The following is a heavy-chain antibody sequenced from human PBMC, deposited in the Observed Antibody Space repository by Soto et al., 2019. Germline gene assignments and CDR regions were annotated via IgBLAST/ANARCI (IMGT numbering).Heavy chain of an antibody. V-gene: IGHV3-48*03. D-gene: IGHD3-3*01. J-gene: IGHJ4*02. CDR2: ISDSGRTV. CDR1: GFTFSNHE. CDR3: VSFWSIDY. Sequence: PGGSLRLSCAASGFTFSNHEMNWVRQAPGKGLEWISYISDSGRTVYYADSVKGRFTISRDNAKNSLYLQMNSLRAEDTAVYYCVSFWSIDYWGQGTLVTVSS.